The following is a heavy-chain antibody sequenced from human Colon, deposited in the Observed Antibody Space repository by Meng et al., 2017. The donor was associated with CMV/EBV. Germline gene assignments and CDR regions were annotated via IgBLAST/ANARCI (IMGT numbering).Heavy chain of an antibody. J-gene: IGHJ6*02. V-gene: IGHV4-34*01. CDR1: GRSFSNHY. D-gene: IGHD2-15*01. Sequence: SETLSLTCAVYGRSFSNHYWSCIRQPPGKGLEWIGAMNHSGSANCNPSLKSRVTISVDTSKNDFSLKLTSVPASDTALHYCARGLVVGVGYYYYGMDVWGQGTTVTVSS. CDR2: MNHSGSA. CDR3: ARGLVVGVGYYYYGMDV.